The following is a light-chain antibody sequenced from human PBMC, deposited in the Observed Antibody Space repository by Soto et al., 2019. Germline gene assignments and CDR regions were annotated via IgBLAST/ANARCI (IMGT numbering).Light chain of an antibody. Sequence: EIQMTQSPPSLSASLGERATLYCRASQSISKILTWYQQKPGKAPKLLISVASTLHSGVPSRFSGGGSGTDFTLSISSLQPEDFAIYYCQQSHSTPWTFGQGTKVDIK. CDR2: VAS. CDR1: QSISKI. V-gene: IGKV1-39*01. CDR3: QQSHSTPWT. J-gene: IGKJ1*01.